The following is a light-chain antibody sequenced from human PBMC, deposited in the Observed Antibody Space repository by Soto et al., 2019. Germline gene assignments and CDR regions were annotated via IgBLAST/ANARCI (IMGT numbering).Light chain of an antibody. CDR3: QQSYSAPLT. Sequence: DIQMTQSPSSLSASVGDRVTITCRASQRISNYLNWYQEKPGEAPKLLIYGASILQSGVAPRFSGSGSGTDFTLTITSLQPEDFASYYCQQSYSAPLTFGGGTKVDIK. V-gene: IGKV1-39*01. CDR1: QRISNY. J-gene: IGKJ4*01. CDR2: GAS.